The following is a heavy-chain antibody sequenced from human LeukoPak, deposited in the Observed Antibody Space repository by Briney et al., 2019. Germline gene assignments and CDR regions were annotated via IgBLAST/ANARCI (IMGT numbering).Heavy chain of an antibody. Sequence: PSETLSLTCTVSGGSISSYYWSWIRQPPGKGLEWIGYIYYSGSTNYNPSLKSRVTISVDTSKNQFSLKLSSVTTADTAVYYCAGYSYGSDFDYWGQGTLVTVSS. J-gene: IGHJ4*02. CDR3: AGYSYGSDFDY. CDR2: IYYSGST. CDR1: GGSISSYY. V-gene: IGHV4-59*01. D-gene: IGHD5-18*01.